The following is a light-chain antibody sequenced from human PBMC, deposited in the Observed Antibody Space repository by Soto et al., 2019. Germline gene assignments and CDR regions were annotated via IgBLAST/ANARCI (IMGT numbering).Light chain of an antibody. Sequence: DIQMTQSPSSLSASVVDRVTIICRASQSISSYLNWYQQKPGKAPKLLIYAASSLQSGVPSRFSGSGSGTDFTLTISSLQPEDFATYYCQQSYSTPLTFGGGTKVDIK. CDR3: QQSYSTPLT. CDR1: QSISSY. CDR2: AAS. J-gene: IGKJ4*01. V-gene: IGKV1-39*01.